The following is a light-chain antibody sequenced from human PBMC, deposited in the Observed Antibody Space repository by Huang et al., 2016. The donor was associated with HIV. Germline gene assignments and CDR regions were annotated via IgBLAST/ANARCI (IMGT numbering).Light chain of an antibody. CDR2: GSS. CDR1: QDISNY. V-gene: IGKV1-27*01. Sequence: DIQMTKSPSSLSASVGASVTITCRASQDISNYLAWYQQKPGKVPKLLIYGSSTLQSGVPSRFSGSGSGTDFTLTISSLQPEDVATYYCQKYNSAPRTFGQGTKVEIK. J-gene: IGKJ1*01. CDR3: QKYNSAPRT.